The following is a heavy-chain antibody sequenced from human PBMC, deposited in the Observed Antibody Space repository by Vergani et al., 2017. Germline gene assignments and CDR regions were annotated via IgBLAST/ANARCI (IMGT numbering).Heavy chain of an antibody. J-gene: IGHJ4*02. D-gene: IGHD2-2*01. CDR1: GGTFTSYG. Sequence: QVQLVQSGAEVKKPGSSVKVSCKASGGTFTSYGISWVRQAPGQGLEWMGWISAYNGNTNYAQKLQGRVTMTTDTSTSTAYMELRSLRSDDTAVYYCARVGEVGYCSSTSCYASFGYWGQGTLVTVSS. CDR2: ISAYNGNT. CDR3: ARVGEVGYCSSTSCYASFGY. V-gene: IGHV1-18*01.